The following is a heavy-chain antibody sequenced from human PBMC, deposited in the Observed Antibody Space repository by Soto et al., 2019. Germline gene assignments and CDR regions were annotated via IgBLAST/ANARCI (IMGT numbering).Heavy chain of an antibody. V-gene: IGHV3-33*01. Sequence: PGGSLRLSCAASGFTFSSYGMHWVRQAPGKGLEWVAVIWYDGSNKYYADSVKGRFTISRDNSKNTLYLQMNSLRAEDTAVYYCARDSANYYDSSGYYYYGMDVWGQGTTVTVSS. CDR1: GFTFSSYG. CDR2: IWYDGSNK. D-gene: IGHD3-22*01. CDR3: ARDSANYYDSSGYYYYGMDV. J-gene: IGHJ6*02.